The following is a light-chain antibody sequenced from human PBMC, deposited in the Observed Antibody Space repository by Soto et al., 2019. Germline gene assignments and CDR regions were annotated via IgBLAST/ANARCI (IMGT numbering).Light chain of an antibody. V-gene: IGKV3D-15*01. J-gene: IGKJ5*01. Sequence: EIVMPQSPGPLSLSPGERSTLSCRASQSMRSNVAWYQQKPGQAPRLLISDASNRATGIPARFSGSGSGTDFTLTISSLESEDFALYYCQQYDNWPLAITFGQGTRLEVK. CDR2: DAS. CDR3: QQYDNWPLAIT. CDR1: QSMRSN.